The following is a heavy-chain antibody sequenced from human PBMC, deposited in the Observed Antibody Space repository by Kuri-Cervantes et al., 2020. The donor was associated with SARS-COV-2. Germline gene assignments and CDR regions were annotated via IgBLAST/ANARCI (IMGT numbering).Heavy chain of an antibody. CDR1: GFTFSSYS. Sequence: GESLKISCAASGFTFSSYSMNWVRQAPGKGLEWVSSISSSSSYMYYADSVKGRFTISRDNAKNSLYLQMNSLRAEDTAVYYCARNRGSGWPFFDYWGQGTLVTVSS. D-gene: IGHD6-19*01. V-gene: IGHV3-21*01. CDR3: ARNRGSGWPFFDY. CDR2: ISSSSSYM. J-gene: IGHJ4*02.